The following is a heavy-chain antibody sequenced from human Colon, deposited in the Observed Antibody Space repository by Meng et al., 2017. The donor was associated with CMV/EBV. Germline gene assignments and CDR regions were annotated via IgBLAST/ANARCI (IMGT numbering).Heavy chain of an antibody. CDR1: GYTFSGYY. CDR3: AGDQLYYGMDV. V-gene: IGHV1-2*02. Sequence: ASVKVSCKASGYTFSGYYTNWVRQAPGQGLEWMGWINFNSGGTKYAQKFQGRVTMTRDTSLTTAYMELSRLTSDDTAVYYCAGDQLYYGMDVWGQGTTVTVSS. CDR2: INFNSGGT. D-gene: IGHD1-1*01. J-gene: IGHJ6*02.